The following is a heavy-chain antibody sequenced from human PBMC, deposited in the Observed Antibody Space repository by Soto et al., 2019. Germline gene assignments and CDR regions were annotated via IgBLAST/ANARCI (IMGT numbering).Heavy chain of an antibody. CDR2: ISSSSSYI. D-gene: IGHD6-19*01. V-gene: IGHV3-21*01. CDR3: AKAGSGWYGRYFDY. Sequence: GGSLRLSCAASGFTFSSYSMNWVRQAPGKGLEWVSSISSSSSYIYYADSVKGRFTISRDNSKNTLYLQMNSLRAEDTAVYYCAKAGSGWYGRYFDYWGQGTLVTVSS. J-gene: IGHJ4*02. CDR1: GFTFSSYS.